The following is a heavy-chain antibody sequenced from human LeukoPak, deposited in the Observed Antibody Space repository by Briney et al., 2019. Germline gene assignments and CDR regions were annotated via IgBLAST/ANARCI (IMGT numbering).Heavy chain of an antibody. CDR3: ARRYCSSTDCLFDY. CDR2: IKQDGSEK. V-gene: IGHV3-7*02. D-gene: IGHD2-2*01. CDR1: GFTFSSYW. J-gene: IGHJ4*02. Sequence: PGGSLRLSCAASGFTFSSYWMIWVRQAPEKGLEWVANIKQDGSEKYYVDSVKGRFTISRDNAKNSLYLQMNSLRAKDTAVYYCARRYCSSTDCLFDYWGQGTLVTVSS.